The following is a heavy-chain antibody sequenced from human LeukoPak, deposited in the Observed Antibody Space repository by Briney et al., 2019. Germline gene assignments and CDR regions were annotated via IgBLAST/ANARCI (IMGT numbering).Heavy chain of an antibody. J-gene: IGHJ4*02. V-gene: IGHV3-7*04. Sequence: GGSLRLSCAASGFTFGSYWMSWVRQAPGKGLEWVANIQQDGSEKYYVDSVKGRFTISRDNAKNSLYLQMNSLRAEDTAVYYCARGYSRFDYWGRGTLVTVSS. CDR2: IQQDGSEK. CDR3: ARGYSRFDY. CDR1: GFTFGSYW. D-gene: IGHD6-13*01.